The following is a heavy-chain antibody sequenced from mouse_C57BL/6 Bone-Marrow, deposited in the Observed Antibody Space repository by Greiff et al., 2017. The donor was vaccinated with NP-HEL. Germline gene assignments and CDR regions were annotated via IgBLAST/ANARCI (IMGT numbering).Heavy chain of an antibody. V-gene: IGHV5-6*01. Sequence: QLKQSGGDLVKPGGSLKLSCAASGFTFSSYGMSWVRQTPDKRLEWVATISSGGSYTYYPDSVKGRFTISRDNAKNTLYLQMSSLKSEDTAMYYCARHPYYSKDYWGQGTTLTVSS. CDR1: GFTFSSYG. CDR2: ISSGGSYT. D-gene: IGHD1-1*01. J-gene: IGHJ2*01. CDR3: ARHPYYSKDY.